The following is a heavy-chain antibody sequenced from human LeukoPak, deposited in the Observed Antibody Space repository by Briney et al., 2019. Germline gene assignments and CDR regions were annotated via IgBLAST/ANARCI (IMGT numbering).Heavy chain of an antibody. V-gene: IGHV4-61*02. Sequence: SETLSLTCTVSGGSISSGSYYWSWIRQPAGKGLEWIGRIYTSGSTNYNPSLKSRVTISVDTSKNQFSLKLSSVTAADTAVYYCARVDSSSWSPYNWFDPWGQGTLVTVSS. J-gene: IGHJ5*02. CDR2: IYTSGST. D-gene: IGHD6-13*01. CDR1: GGSISSGSYY. CDR3: ARVDSSSWSPYNWFDP.